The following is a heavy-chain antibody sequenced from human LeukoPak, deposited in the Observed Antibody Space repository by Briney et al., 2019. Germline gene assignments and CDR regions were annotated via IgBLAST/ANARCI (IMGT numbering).Heavy chain of an antibody. D-gene: IGHD3-3*01. V-gene: IGHV3-7*03. Sequence: QSGGSLRLSCVVSEFTLSSRWMMWVRQAPGEGLEWMTNINRDGSEKNYVDSVKGRFTITRDNAENSLYLQMNSLKVEDSAIYYCATYDSWSGYNIAYWGQGTLVTVSS. CDR3: ATYDSWSGYNIAY. CDR2: INRDGSEK. CDR1: EFTLSSRW. J-gene: IGHJ4*02.